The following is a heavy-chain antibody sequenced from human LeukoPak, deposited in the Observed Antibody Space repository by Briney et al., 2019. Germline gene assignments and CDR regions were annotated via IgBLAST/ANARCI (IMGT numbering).Heavy chain of an antibody. CDR1: GFTFSSYE. J-gene: IGHJ2*01. Sequence: GSLRLSCAASGFTFSSYEMNWVRQAPGKGLEWIGYIYYTGSTSYNPSLKSRVTISVDTSKNQFSLELTSVTPADTAVYYCARGVVGARRYFDLWGRGALVTVSS. CDR3: ARGVVGARRYFDL. D-gene: IGHD1-26*01. V-gene: IGHV4-59*01. CDR2: IYYTGST.